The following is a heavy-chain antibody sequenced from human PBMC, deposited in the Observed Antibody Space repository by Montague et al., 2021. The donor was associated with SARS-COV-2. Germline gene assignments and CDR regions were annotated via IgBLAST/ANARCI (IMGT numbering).Heavy chain of an antibody. J-gene: IGHJ4*02. CDR1: GGSISSGGYY. V-gene: IGHV4-31*03. D-gene: IGHD6-13*01. CDR2: IYYSGST. CDR3: ARDVGWYSSSWFDY. Sequence: TLSLTRTVSGGSISSGGYYWSWIRQHPGKGLEWIGYIYYSGSTYYXPSLKSRVTISVDTSKNQFSLKLSSVTAADTAVYYCARDVGWYSSSWFDYWGQGTLVTVSS.